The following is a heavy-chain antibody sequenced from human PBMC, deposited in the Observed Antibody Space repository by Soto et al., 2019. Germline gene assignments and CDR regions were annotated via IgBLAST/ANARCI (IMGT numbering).Heavy chain of an antibody. J-gene: IGHJ5*02. V-gene: IGHV3-7*01. CDR3: GRDLPSISGRPGGWFDP. D-gene: IGHD6-6*01. Sequence: PGGSRRLSCAAFGFTFSRYLMSWVRQAPGKGLEWVANIKQDGSEKSYVDSVKGRFSISRDNAKNSLYLQMNSLRVEDTAVYFCGRDLPSISGRPGGWFDPWGQGTLVTVSS. CDR1: GFTFSRYL. CDR2: IKQDGSEK.